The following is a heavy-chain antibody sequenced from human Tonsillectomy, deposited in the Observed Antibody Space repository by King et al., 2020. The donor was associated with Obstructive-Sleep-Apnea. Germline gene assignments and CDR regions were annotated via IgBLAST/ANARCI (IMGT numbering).Heavy chain of an antibody. D-gene: IGHD6-13*01. CDR1: GFTFVDYT. V-gene: IGHV3-43*01. CDR3: AKGYSSSREPLQH. J-gene: IGHJ1*01. Sequence: VQLVESGGVVVQPGGSLRLSCAASGFTFVDYTMHWVSQAPGYGREWVSLISWDGGSVYYSDSVKGRFTISSDNSKNSLYLQMNSLRTEDTALYYCAKGYSSSREPLQHWGQGTLVTVSS. CDR2: ISWDGGSV.